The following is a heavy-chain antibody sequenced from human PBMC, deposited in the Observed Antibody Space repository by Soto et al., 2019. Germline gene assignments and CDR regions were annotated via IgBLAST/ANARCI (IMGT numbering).Heavy chain of an antibody. J-gene: IGHJ4*02. D-gene: IGHD7-27*01. CDR1: GGSISSSSYY. CDR2: IYYSGST. CDR3: AYPLTGELFPEALGY. V-gene: IGHV4-39*01. Sequence: SETLSLTCTVSGGSISSSSYYWGWIRQPPGKGLEWIGSIYYSGSTYYNPSLKSRVTISVDTSKNTLFLQLDSLITDDTAVYYCAYPLTGELFPEALGYWGQGTLLTVSS.